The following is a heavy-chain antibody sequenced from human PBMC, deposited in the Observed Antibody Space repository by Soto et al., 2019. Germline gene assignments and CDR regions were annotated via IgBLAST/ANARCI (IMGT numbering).Heavy chain of an antibody. D-gene: IGHD2-2*02. CDR2: TIPSLGIA. J-gene: IGHJ4*02. CDR1: GGTFSSYT. CDR3: AMEYCSSTSCYRDY. Sequence: QVQLVQSGAEVKKPGSSVKVSCKASGGTFSSYTISWVRKAPGQGLEWMGRTIPSLGIANYEQKFQGRVTITADKSTNTSYMELSSLRSEDTAVYYCAMEYCSSTSCYRDYWGQGTLVTVSS. V-gene: IGHV1-69*02.